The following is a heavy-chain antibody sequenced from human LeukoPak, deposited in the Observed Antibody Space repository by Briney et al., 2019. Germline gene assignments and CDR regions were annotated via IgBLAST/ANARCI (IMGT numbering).Heavy chain of an antibody. D-gene: IGHD3-10*01. V-gene: IGHV3-74*01. CDR1: GFTFSSYW. CDR2: IASDGSST. J-gene: IGHJ4*02. Sequence: GGSLRLSCAASGFTFSSYWMNWVRQAPGKGLVWVSRIASDGSSTTYADSVKGRFSISRDNAKNTLYLQMNSLRAEDTAVYYCAKAEWFGAKLGYFDYWGQGTLVTVSS. CDR3: AKAEWFGAKLGYFDY.